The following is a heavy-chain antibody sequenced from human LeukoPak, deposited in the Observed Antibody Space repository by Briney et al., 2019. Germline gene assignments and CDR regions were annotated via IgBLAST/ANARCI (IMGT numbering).Heavy chain of an antibody. CDR1: GGTFSSYA. V-gene: IGHV1-69*13. J-gene: IGHJ4*02. CDR2: IIPIFGTA. CDR3: ARGDYDFWSGSMDY. Sequence: SVKVACKASGGTFSSYAISWVRQAPGQGLEWMGGIIPIFGTANYAQKFQGRVTITEDESTSTAYMELSSLRSEDTAVYYCARGDYDFWSGSMDYWGQGTLVTVSS. D-gene: IGHD3-3*01.